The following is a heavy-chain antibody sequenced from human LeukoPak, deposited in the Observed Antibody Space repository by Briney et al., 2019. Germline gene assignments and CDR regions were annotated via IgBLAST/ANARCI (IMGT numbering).Heavy chain of an antibody. CDR3: AKDRGRYAFDI. V-gene: IGHV3-74*01. J-gene: IGHJ3*02. CDR1: GFTFSSYW. CDR2: IKSDGSST. Sequence: SGGSLRLSCAASGFTFSSYWMHWVRQAPGKGLVWVSRIKSDGSSTSYADSVKGRFTISRDNAKNTLYLQMNSLRAEDTAVYYCAKDRGRYAFDIWGQGTMVTVSS.